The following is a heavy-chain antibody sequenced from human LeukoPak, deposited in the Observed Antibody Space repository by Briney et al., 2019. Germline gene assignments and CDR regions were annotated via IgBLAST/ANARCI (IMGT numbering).Heavy chain of an antibody. D-gene: IGHD5-12*01. CDR1: GASVTDYY. J-gene: IGHJ3*02. Sequence: SETLSLTCTVSGASVTDYYWSWIRQSPGKGLEWISYIHHSGNSDYNPSLRSRVTTSLDTSKNQFSLKLTSVTAADTAVYYCARRLPGYDVFDIWGQGTMVTVSS. CDR2: IHHSGNS. V-gene: IGHV4-59*08. CDR3: ARRLPGYDVFDI.